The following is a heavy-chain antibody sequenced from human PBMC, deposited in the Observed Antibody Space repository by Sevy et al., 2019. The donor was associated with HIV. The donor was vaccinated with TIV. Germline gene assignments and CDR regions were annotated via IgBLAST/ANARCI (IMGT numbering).Heavy chain of an antibody. V-gene: IGHV3-23*01. CDR1: GFTFSSYA. J-gene: IGHJ4*02. D-gene: IGHD1-26*01. CDR2: ISGSGGST. CDR3: AKGSYSPTGYFDY. Sequence: GGSLRLSCAASGFTFSSYAMRWVRQAPGKGLEWVSAISGSGGSTYYADSVKGRFTISRDNSKNTLYLQMNSLRAEDTAVYYCAKGSYSPTGYFDYWGQGTLVTVSS.